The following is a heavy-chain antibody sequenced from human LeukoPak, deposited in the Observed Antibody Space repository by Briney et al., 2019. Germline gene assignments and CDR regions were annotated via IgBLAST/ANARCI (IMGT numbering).Heavy chain of an antibody. J-gene: IGHJ4*02. Sequence: SETLSLTCTVSGGSISSYYWGWIRQPPGKGLEWIGSIYYSGSTYYNPSLKSRVTISVDTSKNQFSLKLSSVTAADTAVYYCARGAAAGSGYYWGQGTLVTVSS. CDR1: GGSISSYY. V-gene: IGHV4-39*07. D-gene: IGHD6-13*01. CDR2: IYYSGST. CDR3: ARGAAAGSGYY.